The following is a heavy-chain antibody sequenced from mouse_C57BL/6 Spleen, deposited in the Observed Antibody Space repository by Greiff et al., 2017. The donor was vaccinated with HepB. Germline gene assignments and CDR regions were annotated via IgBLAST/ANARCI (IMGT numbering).Heavy chain of an antibody. CDR1: GYTFTSYW. V-gene: IGHV1-5*01. Sequence: EVQLQQSGTVLARPGASVKMSCKTSGYTFTSYWMHWVKQRPGQGLEWIGAIYPGNSDTSYNQKFKGKAKLTAVTSASTAYMELSSLTNEDSAVYYCTRAYYSNLYYFDYWGQGTTLTVSS. CDR2: IYPGNSDT. D-gene: IGHD2-5*01. CDR3: TRAYYSNLYYFDY. J-gene: IGHJ2*01.